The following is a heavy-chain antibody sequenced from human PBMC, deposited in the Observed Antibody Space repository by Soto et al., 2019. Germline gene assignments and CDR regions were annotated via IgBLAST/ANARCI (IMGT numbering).Heavy chain of an antibody. CDR3: TRDPNPDANYYDSSGYYSYYYYGMDV. CDR2: IRGKAYGGTT. D-gene: IGHD3-22*01. V-gene: IGHV3-49*03. Sequence: PGGSLRLSCTASGFTFGDYAMSWFRQAPGKGLEWVGFIRGKAYGGTTEYAASVKGRFTISRDDSKSIAYLQMNSLKTEDTAVYYCTRDPNPDANYYDSSGYYSYYYYGMDVWGQGTTVTVSS. CDR1: GFTFGDYA. J-gene: IGHJ6*02.